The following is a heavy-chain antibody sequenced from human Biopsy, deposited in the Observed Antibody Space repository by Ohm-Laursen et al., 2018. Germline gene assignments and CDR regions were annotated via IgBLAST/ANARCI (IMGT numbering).Heavy chain of an antibody. D-gene: IGHD3-3*01. CDR3: ARERQFRFLEGAFDY. CDR1: GGSFTGHY. J-gene: IGHJ4*02. V-gene: IGHV4-59*11. CDR2: ISYTGYT. Sequence: SETLSLTCTVSGGSFTGHYWSWIRQPPGKGLEWIGHISYTGYTSYNASLKSRVTISVDTSRNHFSLRLSSLTAADSAIYYCARERQFRFLEGAFDYWGQGILVTVSS.